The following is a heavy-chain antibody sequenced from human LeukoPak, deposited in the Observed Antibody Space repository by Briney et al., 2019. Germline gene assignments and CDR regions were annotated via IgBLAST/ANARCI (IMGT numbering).Heavy chain of an antibody. CDR3: ARDPNGDYIGAFDF. CDR2: ISGSGGST. J-gene: IGHJ3*01. D-gene: IGHD4-17*01. Sequence: GGSLRLSCAASGFTFSSYAMSWVRQAPGKGLEWVSAISGSGGSTYYADSVKGRFTISRDNFKNTLYLQMNRLRAEDTARYFCARDPNGDYIGAFDFLGQGTVVTVSS. CDR1: GFTFSSYA. V-gene: IGHV3-23*01.